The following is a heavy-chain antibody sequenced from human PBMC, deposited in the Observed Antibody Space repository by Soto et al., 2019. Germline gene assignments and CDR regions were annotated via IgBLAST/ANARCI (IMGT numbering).Heavy chain of an antibody. CDR3: ERVGTTLTLYYYGMDV. Sequence: PGESLKISCKGSGNSFTNYWIGWVRQMPGKGLEWMGIVYPGDSDVRYSPSFQGQVTISVDKSINTAYLQWRSLKASDTAMYYCERVGTTLTLYYYGMDVWGQGTTVTVSS. D-gene: IGHD1-1*01. J-gene: IGHJ6*02. CDR1: GNSFTNYW. V-gene: IGHV5-51*01. CDR2: VYPGDSDV.